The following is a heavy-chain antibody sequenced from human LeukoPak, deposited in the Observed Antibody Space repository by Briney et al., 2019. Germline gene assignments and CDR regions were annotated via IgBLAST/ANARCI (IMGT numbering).Heavy chain of an antibody. CDR1: ALIFSNSW. CDR3: AKAVGYYDSSGTDAFDI. V-gene: IGHV3-7*03. D-gene: IGHD3-22*01. CDR2: INLDGGEE. Sequence: GGSLRLACAASALIFSNSWMDWVRQAPGKGLEWVASINLDGGEERYVDSVKGRFTISRDNAKNSLYLQMNSLRAEDMALYYCAKAVGYYDSSGTDAFDIWGQGTMVTVSS. J-gene: IGHJ3*02.